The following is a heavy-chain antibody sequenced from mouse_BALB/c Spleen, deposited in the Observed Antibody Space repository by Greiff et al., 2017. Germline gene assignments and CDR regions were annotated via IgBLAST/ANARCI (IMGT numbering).Heavy chain of an antibody. CDR2: INPSNGGT. CDR3: TRLGHYYAMDY. J-gene: IGHJ4*01. CDR1: GYTFTSYY. V-gene: IGHV1S81*02. Sequence: VKLQQPGAELVKPGASVKLSCKASGYTFTSYYMYWVKQRPGQGLEWIGGINPSNGGTNFNEKFKSKATLTVDKSSSTAYMQLSSLTSEDSAVYYCTRLGHYYAMDYWGQGTSVTVSS.